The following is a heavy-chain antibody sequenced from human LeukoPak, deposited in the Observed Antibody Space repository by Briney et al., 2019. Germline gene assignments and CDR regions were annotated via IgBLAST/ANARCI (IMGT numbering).Heavy chain of an antibody. V-gene: IGHV3-74*01. J-gene: IGHJ5*02. D-gene: IGHD3-10*01. CDR2: INSDGSST. CDR3: ARERGSGAYNWFDP. Sequence: GGSLRLSCAASGFTFSSYWMHWVRQAPGKGLVWVSRINSDGSSTSYADSVKGRFTISRDNAKNTLYLQMNSLRAEDTAVYYCARERGSGAYNWFDPWGQGTLVTVSS. CDR1: GFTFSSYW.